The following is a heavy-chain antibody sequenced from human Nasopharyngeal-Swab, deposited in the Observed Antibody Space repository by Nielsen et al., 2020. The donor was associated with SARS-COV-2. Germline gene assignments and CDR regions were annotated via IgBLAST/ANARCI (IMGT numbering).Heavy chain of an antibody. Sequence: GGSLRLSCAASGLTFSSYGMHWVRQAPGKGLEWVAVIWYDGSNKYCADSVKGRFTISRDNSKNTLYLQMNSLRAEDTAVYYCARDFGIAAAGSDVDYWGQGTLVTVSS. J-gene: IGHJ4*02. V-gene: IGHV3-33*01. CDR3: ARDFGIAAAGSDVDY. CDR1: GLTFSSYG. CDR2: IWYDGSNK. D-gene: IGHD6-13*01.